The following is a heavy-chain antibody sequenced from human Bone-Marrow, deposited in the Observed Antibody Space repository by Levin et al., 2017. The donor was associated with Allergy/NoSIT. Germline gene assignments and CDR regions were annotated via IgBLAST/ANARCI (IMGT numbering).Heavy chain of an antibody. CDR2: IIGSGYNR. D-gene: IGHD6-13*01. CDR1: GFTFSSYA. CDR3: AKSPVSSSWFYWYFDL. J-gene: IGHJ2*01. Sequence: SCAASGFTFSSYAMSWVRQAPGKGLQWVSAIIGSGYNRYYADSVKGRFIISRDNSKNTLFLHMNSLRAEDTAVYYCAKSPVSSSWFYWYFDLWGRGTLVTVSS. V-gene: IGHV3-23*01.